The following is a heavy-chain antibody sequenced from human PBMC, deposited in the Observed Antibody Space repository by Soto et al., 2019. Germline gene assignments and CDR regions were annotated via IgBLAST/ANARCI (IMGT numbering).Heavy chain of an antibody. J-gene: IGHJ6*02. Sequence: GESLKISCKGSGYSFTSYWIGWVRQMPGKGLEWMGIIYPGDSDTRYSPSFQGQVTISADKSISTAYLQWSSLKASDTATYYCARSLVTYLYGMDVWGQGTTVTVSS. CDR1: GYSFTSYW. V-gene: IGHV5-51*01. CDR2: IYPGDSDT. CDR3: ARSLVTYLYGMDV. D-gene: IGHD2-2*01.